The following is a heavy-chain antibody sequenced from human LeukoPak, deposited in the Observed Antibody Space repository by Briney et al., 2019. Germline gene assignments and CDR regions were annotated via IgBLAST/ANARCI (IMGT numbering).Heavy chain of an antibody. CDR1: GYTFTSYG. V-gene: IGHV1-18*01. Sequence: GASEKVSCKASGYTFTSYGISWVRQAPGHGLEWMGWISAYNGNTNYAQKLQGRVTMTTDTSTSTAYMELRSLISDETAVYYCARVRVTIFGVVTYYHFDYWGQGTLVTVSS. J-gene: IGHJ4*02. D-gene: IGHD3-3*01. CDR2: ISAYNGNT. CDR3: ARVRVTIFGVVTYYHFDY.